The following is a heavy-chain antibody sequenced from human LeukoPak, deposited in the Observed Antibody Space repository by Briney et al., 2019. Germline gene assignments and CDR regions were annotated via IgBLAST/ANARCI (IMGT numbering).Heavy chain of an antibody. CDR1: GFTFSSYA. Sequence: GGSLRLSCAASGFTFSSYAMSWVRQAPGKGLEWVSTFANSGGRTYYADSVKGRFTISRDNSKNTLYLQMNSLRAEDTAVYYCAKDPEYCSGGSCYHLDYWGQGTLVTVSS. CDR3: AKDPEYCSGGSCYHLDY. D-gene: IGHD2-15*01. J-gene: IGHJ4*02. CDR2: FANSGGRT. V-gene: IGHV3-23*01.